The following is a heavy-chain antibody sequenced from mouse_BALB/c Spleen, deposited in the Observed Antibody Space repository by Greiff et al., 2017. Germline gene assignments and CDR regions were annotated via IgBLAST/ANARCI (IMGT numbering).Heavy chain of an antibody. CDR3: ARKPPLLRLDAMDY. Sequence: VQLQQSGPGLVQPSQSLSITCTVSGFSLTSYGVHWVRQSPGKGLEWLGVIWSGGSTDYNAAFISRLSISKDNSKSQVFFKMNSLQANDTAIYYCARKPPLLRLDAMDYWVQGTSVTVSS. CDR1: GFSLTSYG. J-gene: IGHJ4*01. CDR2: IWSGGST. V-gene: IGHV2-2*02. D-gene: IGHD1-2*01.